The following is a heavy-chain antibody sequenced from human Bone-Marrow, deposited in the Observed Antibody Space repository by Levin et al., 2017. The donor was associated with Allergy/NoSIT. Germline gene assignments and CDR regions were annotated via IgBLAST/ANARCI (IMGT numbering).Heavy chain of an antibody. Sequence: SQTLSLPCTVSGASIRSGAYYWSWVRQPPGQGLEWIGYIYYNGSTYFNPSLKSRVSISVDTSKNPFSLKLSSVTAADTADYYCARVLAGFDGSAMAYDYWGRGSLVTVSS. D-gene: IGHD3-10*01. V-gene: IGHV4-31*03. J-gene: IGHJ4*02. CDR3: ARVLAGFDGSAMAYDY. CDR1: GASIRSGAYY. CDR2: IYYNGST.